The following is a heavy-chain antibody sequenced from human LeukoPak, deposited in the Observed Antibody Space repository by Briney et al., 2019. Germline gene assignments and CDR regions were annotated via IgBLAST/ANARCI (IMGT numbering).Heavy chain of an antibody. CDR2: ISYSGNT. CDR3: ARHCCSGPAKRVFDI. Sequence: SETLSLTCTVSSGSIISSDYHWGWVRQPPGKGLEWIGTISYSGNTDYNPSLRSRVTISVDTSNNQFSLRLGSVTAADTAVYHCARHCCSGPAKRVFDIWGQGTMVTVSS. D-gene: IGHD2-15*01. J-gene: IGHJ3*02. V-gene: IGHV4-39*01. CDR1: SGSIISSDYH.